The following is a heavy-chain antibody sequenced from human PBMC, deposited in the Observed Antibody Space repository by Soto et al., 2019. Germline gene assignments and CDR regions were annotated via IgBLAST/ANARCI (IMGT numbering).Heavy chain of an antibody. CDR1: GGSINSASYH. CDR2: IFYTGST. J-gene: IGHJ4*02. V-gene: IGHV4-31*03. CDR3: ARLDYGDSAFDS. D-gene: IGHD4-17*01. Sequence: QVQLEESGPGLVQPSETLSLTCSVSGGSINSASYHWGWLRQHPGKGLEFIGFIFYTGSTYYNPSLETRVTISVDKSKNHVSLRLSAVTAADTAVYYCARLDYGDSAFDSWGRGTQVTVSS.